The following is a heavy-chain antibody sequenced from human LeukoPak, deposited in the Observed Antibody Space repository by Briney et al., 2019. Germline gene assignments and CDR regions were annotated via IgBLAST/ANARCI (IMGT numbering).Heavy chain of an antibody. CDR3: AKIPDIYGGNSRPWV. J-gene: IGHJ4*02. CDR2: INHSGST. CDR1: GGSFSGYY. Sequence: PSETLSLTCAVYGGSFSGYYWSWIRQPPGKGLEWIGEINHSGSTNYNPSLKSRVTISVDTSKNQFSLKLSSVTAEDTAVYYCAKIPDIYGGNSRPWVWGQGTLVTVSS. V-gene: IGHV4-34*01. D-gene: IGHD4-23*01.